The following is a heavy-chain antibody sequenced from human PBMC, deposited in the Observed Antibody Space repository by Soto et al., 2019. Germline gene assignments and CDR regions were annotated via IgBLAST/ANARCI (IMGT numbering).Heavy chain of an antibody. V-gene: IGHV3-30-3*01. CDR2: TSYDGSFK. CDR1: GFTFSSHA. D-gene: IGHD1-26*01. CDR3: ARKLVKSWARGCIDY. J-gene: IGHJ4*02. Sequence: QVQLVESGGSVVQPGRSLRLSCVASGFTFSSHAMYWVRQAPGKGLEWVAVTSYDGSFKFYADSVKGRFTISRDNSKNTLFLEMDSLRADDTAVYYCARKLVKSWARGCIDYWGQGTLVTVSS.